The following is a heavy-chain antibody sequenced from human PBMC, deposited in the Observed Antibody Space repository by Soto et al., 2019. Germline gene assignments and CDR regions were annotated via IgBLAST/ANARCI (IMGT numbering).Heavy chain of an antibody. V-gene: IGHV3-48*02. CDR3: AREDILGVRSLDY. CDR2: ISSGSKTI. Sequence: EVQLVESGGGLVQWGGSLRLSCADSGFTFSGYSVNWVRQAPGKGLEWVSYISSGSKTIYYAESVKGRFTVSGDNARNSQYLQMNSLRDEDTAVYYCAREDILGVRSLDYWGQGTLVTVSS. J-gene: IGHJ4*02. D-gene: IGHD3-9*01. CDR1: GFTFSGYS.